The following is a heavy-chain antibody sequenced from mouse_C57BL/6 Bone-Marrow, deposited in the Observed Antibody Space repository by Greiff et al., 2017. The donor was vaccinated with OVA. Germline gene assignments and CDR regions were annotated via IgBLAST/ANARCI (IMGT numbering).Heavy chain of an antibody. D-gene: IGHD2-4*01. CDR2: IWRGGST. CDR1: GFSLTSYG. V-gene: IGHV2-5*01. Sequence: LQESGPGLVQPSQSLSITCTVSGFSLTSYGVHWVRQSPGKGLEWLGVIWRGGSTDYNAAFMSRLSITKDNSKSQVFFKMNSLQADDTAIYYCAKGGLRQEYYYAMDYWGQGTSVTVSS. CDR3: AKGGLRQEYYYAMDY. J-gene: IGHJ4*01.